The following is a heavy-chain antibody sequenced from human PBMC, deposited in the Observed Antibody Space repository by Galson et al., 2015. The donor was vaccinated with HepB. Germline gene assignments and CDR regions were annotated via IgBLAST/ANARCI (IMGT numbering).Heavy chain of an antibody. Sequence: SLRLSCAASGFTFNSYSMHWVRQAPGKGLEWVAVISYDGSNKYYADSVKGRFTISRDNSRNTLCLQMSSLREEDTAVYYCVKALVPGGDFWSGYCFDYWGQGTLVTVSS. J-gene: IGHJ4*02. V-gene: IGHV3-30*14. CDR1: GFTFNSYS. D-gene: IGHD3-3*01. CDR2: ISYDGSNK. CDR3: VKALVPGGDFWSGYCFDY.